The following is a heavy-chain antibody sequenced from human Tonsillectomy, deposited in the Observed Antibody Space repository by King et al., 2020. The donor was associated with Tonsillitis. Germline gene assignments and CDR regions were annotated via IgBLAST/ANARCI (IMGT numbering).Heavy chain of an antibody. J-gene: IGHJ4*02. CDR1: GFTFSSYG. D-gene: IGHD3-3*01. Sequence: VQLVESGGGVVQPGRSLRLSCAASGFTFSSYGMHWVRQAPGKGLEWVAVISFDGSNKYYADSVKGRFTISRDNSKNTLYLQMNSLRAEETAVYYCAKSVGGVLSEWLLDYWGQGTLVTVSS. CDR3: AKSVGGVLSEWLLDY. CDR2: ISFDGSNK. V-gene: IGHV3-30*18.